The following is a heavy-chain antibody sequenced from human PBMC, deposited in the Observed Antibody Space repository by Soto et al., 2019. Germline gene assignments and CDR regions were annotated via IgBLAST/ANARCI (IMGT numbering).Heavy chain of an antibody. CDR1: GVTLSDYA. J-gene: IGHJ4*02. D-gene: IGHD2-21*02. CDR3: AKSTYCAGDCYSKDFDA. CDR2: IRLAAGNT. V-gene: IGHV3-23*01. Sequence: DVQLLESGGGLVQPGGSLRLSCAVSGVTLSDYAMSWVRQAPGEGLGWVSSIRLAAGNTHYADSVRGRFTISRDNLKNILYLQMNYLRAEDTALYYCAKSTYCAGDCYSKDFDAWGQGTLVTVS.